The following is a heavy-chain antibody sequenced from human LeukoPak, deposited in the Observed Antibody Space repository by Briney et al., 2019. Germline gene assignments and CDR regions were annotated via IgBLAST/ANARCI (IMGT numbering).Heavy chain of an antibody. CDR3: AKGDTSTWYNVDY. V-gene: IGHV3-30*02. CDR2: IRYDGTNE. J-gene: IGHJ4*02. D-gene: IGHD6-13*01. CDR1: GFILSTYG. Sequence: PGGSLRLSCAASGFILSTYGMHWVRQAPGKGLEWVAFIRYDGTNEYYKDSVKGRFTISRDNSNNILYLQMSSLRLEDTAVYYCAKGDTSTWYNVDYWGEGILVTVSS.